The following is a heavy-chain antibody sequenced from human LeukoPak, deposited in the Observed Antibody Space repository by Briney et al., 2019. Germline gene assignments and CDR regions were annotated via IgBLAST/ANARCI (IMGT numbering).Heavy chain of an antibody. CDR2: INHSGST. CDR1: GGSFSGYY. D-gene: IGHD3-10*01. CDR3: ARENRRYYGSRSPRGPLGY. V-gene: IGHV4-34*01. Sequence: SETLSLTCAVYGGSFSGYYWSWIRQPPGKGLEWIGEINHSGSTNYNPSLKSRVTISVDTSKNQFSLKLSSVTAADTAVYYCARENRRYYGSRSPRGPLGYWGQGTLVTVSS. J-gene: IGHJ4*02.